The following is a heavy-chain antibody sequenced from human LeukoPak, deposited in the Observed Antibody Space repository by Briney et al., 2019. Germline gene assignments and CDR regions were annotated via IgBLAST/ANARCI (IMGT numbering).Heavy chain of an antibody. J-gene: IGHJ2*01. Sequence: SQTLSLTCAISGDRVSSNSAAWNRIRHSPSRGLEWLGRTFYRSKWYNDYAVSVKSRITINPDTSKNQFSLQLNSVTPEDTAVYYCARTMTATPFYWYFDLWGRGTLVTVSS. CDR2: TFYRSKWYN. D-gene: IGHD2-21*02. CDR3: ARTMTATPFYWYFDL. V-gene: IGHV6-1*01. CDR1: GDRVSSNSAA.